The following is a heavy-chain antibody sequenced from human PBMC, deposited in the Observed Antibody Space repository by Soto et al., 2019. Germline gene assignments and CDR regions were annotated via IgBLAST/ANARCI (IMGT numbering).Heavy chain of an antibody. J-gene: IGHJ6*02. CDR1: GFTFSSYG. CDR2: ISYDGSNK. V-gene: IGHV3-30*18. D-gene: IGHD4-17*01. Sequence: QVQLVESGGGVVQPGRSLRLSCAASGFTFSSYGMHWVRQAPGKGLEWVAVISYDGSNKYYADSVKGRFTISRDNSKNTLYLQMNSLRAEDTAVYYCAKKALNGGEGLSWAYYYGMDVWGQGTTVTVSS. CDR3: AKKALNGGEGLSWAYYYGMDV.